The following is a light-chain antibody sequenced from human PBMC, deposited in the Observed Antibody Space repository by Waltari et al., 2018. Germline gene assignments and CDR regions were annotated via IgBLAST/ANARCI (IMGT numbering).Light chain of an antibody. CDR2: RSD. V-gene: IGLV1-44*01. Sequence: QSVLTQPPPVSGTPGQRVTIPGSGRASNTGTNLFNWYQQFPGKAPKLLIYRSDQRPSGAPDRFSGSKSGTSASLAISGLQSEDEADYYCAAWDDSLNGRWVFGGGTKVTVL. J-gene: IGLJ3*02. CDR3: AAWDDSLNGRWV. CDR1: ASNTGTNL.